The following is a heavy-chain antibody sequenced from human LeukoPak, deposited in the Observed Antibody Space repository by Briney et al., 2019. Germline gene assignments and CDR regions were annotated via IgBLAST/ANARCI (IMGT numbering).Heavy chain of an antibody. V-gene: IGHV1-46*01. CDR1: GYTFTNYY. Sequence: GASVKVSCKAFGYTFTNYYMHWVRQAPGQGLEWMGLINPTGSSTNYAQKFRGRVTMTRDTSTTTVYMELSSLRSEDTAVYYCAREESGGYFDYWGQGTLVTVSS. J-gene: IGHJ4*02. D-gene: IGHD2-8*02. CDR3: AREESGGYFDY. CDR2: INPTGSST.